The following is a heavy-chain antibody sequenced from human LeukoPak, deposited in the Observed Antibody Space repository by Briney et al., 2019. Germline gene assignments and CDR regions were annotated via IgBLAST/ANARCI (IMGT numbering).Heavy chain of an antibody. D-gene: IGHD4-17*01. CDR2: ISYDGSNK. V-gene: IGHV3-30-3*01. CDR1: GFTFSSYA. J-gene: IGHJ4*02. Sequence: GGSLRLSCAASGFTFSSYAMHWVRQAPGKGLEWVAVISYDGSNKYYADSVKGRFTISRDNSKNTLYLQMNSLRAEDTAVYYCARDPYGDYVGYFDYWGQGTLVTVSS. CDR3: ARDPYGDYVGYFDY.